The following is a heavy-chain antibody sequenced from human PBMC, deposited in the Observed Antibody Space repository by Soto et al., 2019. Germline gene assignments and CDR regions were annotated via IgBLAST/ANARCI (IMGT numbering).Heavy chain of an antibody. CDR1: GFTFSMFS. CDR2: ISGSGGST. Sequence: PVGSLRLSCSASGFTFSMFSMHWVRKAPGKGLEYVSGISGSGGSTYYADSVKGRFTISRDNSKNTLYLQMNSLRAEDTAVYYCAKEGGSGSYYNRYYYGMDVWGQGTTVTVSS. J-gene: IGHJ6*02. D-gene: IGHD3-10*01. CDR3: AKEGGSGSYYNRYYYGMDV. V-gene: IGHV3-23*01.